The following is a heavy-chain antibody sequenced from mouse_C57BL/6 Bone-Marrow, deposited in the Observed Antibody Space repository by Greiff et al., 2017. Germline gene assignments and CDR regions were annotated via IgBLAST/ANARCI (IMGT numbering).Heavy chain of an antibody. CDR2: IHPNSGST. D-gene: IGHD1-1*01. CDR3: ARSKGYYGSSSGYAMDY. J-gene: IGHJ4*01. Sequence: QVQLQQPGAELVKPGASVKLSCKASGYTFTSYWMPWVKQRPGQGLEWIGMIHPNSGSTNYNEKFKSKATLTVDKSSSTAYMQLSSLTSEDSAVYYCARSKGYYGSSSGYAMDYWGQGTSATVSS. CDR1: GYTFTSYW. V-gene: IGHV1-64*01.